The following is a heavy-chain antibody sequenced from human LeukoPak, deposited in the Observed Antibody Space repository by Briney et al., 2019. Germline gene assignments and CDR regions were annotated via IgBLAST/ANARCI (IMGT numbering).Heavy chain of an antibody. CDR2: IYYSGST. V-gene: IGHV4-59*08. J-gene: IGHJ4*02. CDR3: ARHSIVGQWLVPFDY. Sequence: PSETLSLTCTASGGSISSYYWSWIRQPPGKGLEWIGYIYYSGSTNYNPSLKSRVSISVDTSKNQFSLKLSSVTAGDTDVYYCARHSIVGQWLVPFDYWGQGTLVTVSS. D-gene: IGHD6-19*01. CDR1: GGSISSYY.